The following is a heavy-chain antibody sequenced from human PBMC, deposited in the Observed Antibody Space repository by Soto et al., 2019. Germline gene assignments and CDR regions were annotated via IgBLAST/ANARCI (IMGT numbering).Heavy chain of an antibody. CDR1: GFTFSGYY. D-gene: IGHD1-1*01. CDR3: VRETAYYFDY. J-gene: IGHJ4*02. V-gene: IGHV3-11*05. Sequence: QVQLVESGGGLVKPGGSLRPSCAASGFTFSGYYMSWIRQAPGKGLECISYISSSGDRTKYADSVKGRFTISRDNAKKSLYLQMNSLRAEDTAVYYCVRETAYYFDYWGQGTLVTVSS. CDR2: ISSSGDRT.